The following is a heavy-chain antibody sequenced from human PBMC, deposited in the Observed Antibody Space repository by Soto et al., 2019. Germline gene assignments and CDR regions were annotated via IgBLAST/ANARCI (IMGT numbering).Heavy chain of an antibody. D-gene: IGHD1-26*01. CDR3: AKNQGVELVPLATVDWFDP. CDR1: GFIFENFG. J-gene: IGHJ5*02. CDR2: ISGSGFKK. Sequence: GGSLRLSCAASGFIFENFGMSWVRQAPGKGLEWISSISGSGFKKYYADSVKGRFTISRDNSKSTVYLELNNLSAEDTAVYHCAKNQGVELVPLATVDWFDPWGQGTLVTVSS. V-gene: IGHV3-23*01.